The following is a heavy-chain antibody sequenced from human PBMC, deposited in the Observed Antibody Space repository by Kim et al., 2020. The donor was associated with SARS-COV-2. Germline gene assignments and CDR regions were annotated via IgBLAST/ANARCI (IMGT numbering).Heavy chain of an antibody. J-gene: IGHJ4*01. CDR1: GFTFSSYW. V-gene: IGHV3-74*03. D-gene: IGHD1-26*01. CDR3: ARRFYVLGSNDY. Sequence: GGSLRLSCAASGFTFSSYWMHWVRQAPGRGLEWVSRINSDGSITTYGDSMKGRFTTSRDNAQNTLYLQMHSLRAEDTAVYFCARRFYVLGSNDYWGHGTLATISS. CDR2: INSDGSIT.